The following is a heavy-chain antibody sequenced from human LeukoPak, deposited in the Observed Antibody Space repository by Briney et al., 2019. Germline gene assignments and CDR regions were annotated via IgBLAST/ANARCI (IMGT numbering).Heavy chain of an antibody. V-gene: IGHV4-39*01. CDR1: GGSISSSSYY. D-gene: IGHD2-2*01. CDR2: IYYSGST. CDR3: ASEVGYCSSTSCYQYYYYMDV. J-gene: IGHJ6*03. Sequence: PSETLSLTCTVSGGSISSSSYYWGWIRQPPGKGLEWIGSIYYSGSTYYNPSLKSRVTISVDTSKNQFSLKPSSVTAADTAVYYCASEVGYCSSTSCYQYYYYMDVWGKGTTVTVSS.